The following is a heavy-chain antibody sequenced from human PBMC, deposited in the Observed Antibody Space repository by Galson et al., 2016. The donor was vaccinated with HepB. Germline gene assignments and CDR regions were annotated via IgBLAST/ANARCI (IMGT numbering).Heavy chain of an antibody. J-gene: IGHJ4*02. Sequence: SLRLSCAASGFTVSSNNMDWVRQAPGKGLEWVSVFYSSGKTAHAAPVEGRFTVSRDTSKNMLYLQMNSLRAEDTAIYYCVREVYGGALDYWGQGTLVSVSS. V-gene: IGHV3-53*01. CDR1: GFTVSSNN. CDR2: FYSSGKT. CDR3: VREVYGGALDY. D-gene: IGHD4-23*01.